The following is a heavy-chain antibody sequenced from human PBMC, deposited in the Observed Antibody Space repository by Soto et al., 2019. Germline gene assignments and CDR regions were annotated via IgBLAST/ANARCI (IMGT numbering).Heavy chain of an antibody. V-gene: IGHV4-34*01. CDR3: ARREGYSYGYDGRFDY. J-gene: IGHJ4*02. D-gene: IGHD5-18*01. CDR1: GGSFIDYS. Sequence: SETLSLTCAVYGGSFIDYSWGWIRQSPGTGLEWIGEINHSGSANYNPSLKSRVTISVDTSKNQFSLKLYSVTAADAAVYYCARREGYSYGYDGRFDYWGQGTLVTVSS. CDR2: INHSGSA.